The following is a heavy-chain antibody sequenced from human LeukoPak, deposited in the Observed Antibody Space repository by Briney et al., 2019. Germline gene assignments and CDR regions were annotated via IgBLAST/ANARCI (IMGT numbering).Heavy chain of an antibody. CDR3: ARHSSSYYDFWSGPIWFDP. D-gene: IGHD3-3*01. CDR1: GGSFSGYY. Sequence: SETLSLTCAVYGGSFSGYYWSWIRQPPGKGLEWIGYIYYSGSTNYNPSLKSRVTISVDTSKNQFSLKLSSVTAAATAVYYCARHSSSYYDFWSGPIWFDPWGQGTLVTVSS. V-gene: IGHV4-59*08. CDR2: IYYSGST. J-gene: IGHJ5*02.